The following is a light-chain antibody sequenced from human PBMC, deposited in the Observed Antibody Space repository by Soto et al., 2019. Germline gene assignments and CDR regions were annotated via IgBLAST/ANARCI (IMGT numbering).Light chain of an antibody. CDR1: QRISSS. Sequence: EIVLTQSPATLSLSPGERATLYCRASQRISSSLAWYQQKPSQAPRLLIYDASTRATGFPARFSGSGSGTDFTLTIGSLEPEDFAVYYCQQRSEWPRTFGQGTKVDIK. CDR2: DAS. V-gene: IGKV3-11*01. J-gene: IGKJ1*01. CDR3: QQRSEWPRT.